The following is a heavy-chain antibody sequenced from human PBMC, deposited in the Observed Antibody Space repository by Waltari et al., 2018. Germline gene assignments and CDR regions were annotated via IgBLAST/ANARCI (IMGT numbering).Heavy chain of an antibody. V-gene: IGHV3-30*18. D-gene: IGHD5-18*01. J-gene: IGHJ4*02. CDR1: GFTFSSYG. CDR2: ISYDGSNK. CDR3: AKAGIQLWLLFDY. Sequence: QVQLVESGGGVVQPGRSLRLSCAASGFTFSSYGMHWVRQAPGKGLEGVAVISYDGSNKYYADSVKGRFTISRDNSKNTLYLQMNSLRAEDTAVYYCAKAGIQLWLLFDYWGQGTLVTVSS.